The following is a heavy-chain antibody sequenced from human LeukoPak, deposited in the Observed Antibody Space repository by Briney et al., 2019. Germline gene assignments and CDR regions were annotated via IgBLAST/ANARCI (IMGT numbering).Heavy chain of an antibody. D-gene: IGHD3-10*01. CDR2: INPNNGGT. CDR1: GYTFTGYY. V-gene: IGHV1-2*02. CDR3: ATTMIRGATPFEAFDS. J-gene: IGHJ3*02. Sequence: ASVKVSCKASGYTFTGYYIHWVRQAPGQGLEWMGWINPNNGGTNYAQRFQGRVTMTRDTSISTAYMELRSDDTAVYYCATTMIRGATPFEAFDSWGQGTLVTVSS.